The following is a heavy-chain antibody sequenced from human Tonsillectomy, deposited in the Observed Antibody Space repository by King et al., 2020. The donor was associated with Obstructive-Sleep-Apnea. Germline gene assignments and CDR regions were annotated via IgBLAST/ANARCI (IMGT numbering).Heavy chain of an antibody. D-gene: IGHD6-13*01. CDR3: ARGSGAADVNWFDP. J-gene: IGHJ5*02. V-gene: IGHV4-34*01. CDR2: VNHSGGT. CDR1: GGSFSDYY. Sequence: VQLQQWGAGLLKPPETLSLTCAVYGGSFSDYYWSWIRQPPGKGLEWIGEVNHSGGTNYSPSLKSRVTISVDMSKNQFSLKLTSVTAADTAVYYCARGSGAADVNWFDPWGQGALVTVSS.